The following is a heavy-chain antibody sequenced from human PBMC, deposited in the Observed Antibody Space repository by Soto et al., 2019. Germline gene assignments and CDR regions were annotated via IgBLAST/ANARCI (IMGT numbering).Heavy chain of an antibody. CDR2: ISSSSSYI. CDR1: GFTFSSYS. CDR3: ARDCSGGSCYPPRFDY. D-gene: IGHD2-15*01. Sequence: EVQLVESGGSLVKPGGSLRLSCAASGFTFSSYSMNWVRQAPGKGLEWVSSISSSSSYIYYADSVKGRFTISRDNAKNSLYLQMNSLRAEDTAVYYCARDCSGGSCYPPRFDYWGQGTLVTVSS. V-gene: IGHV3-21*01. J-gene: IGHJ4*02.